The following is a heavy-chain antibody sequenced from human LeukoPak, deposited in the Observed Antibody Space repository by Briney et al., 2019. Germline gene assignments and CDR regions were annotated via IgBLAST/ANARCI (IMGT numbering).Heavy chain of an antibody. D-gene: IGHD7-27*01. J-gene: IGHJ3*02. V-gene: IGHV4-59*08. CDR3: ARRFPPNWGNRRAPDDAFDI. CDR1: GGSISSYY. Sequence: SETLSLTCTASGGSISSYYWSWIRQPPGKGLEWIGYIYYSGSTNYNPSLKSRVTISVDTSKNQFSLKLSSVTAADTAVYYCARRFPPNWGNRRAPDDAFDIWGQGTMVTVSS. CDR2: IYYSGST.